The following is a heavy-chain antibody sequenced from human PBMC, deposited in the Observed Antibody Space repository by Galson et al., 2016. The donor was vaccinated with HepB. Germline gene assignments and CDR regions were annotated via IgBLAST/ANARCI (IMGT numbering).Heavy chain of an antibody. D-gene: IGHD3-10*01. V-gene: IGHV4-34*01. J-gene: IGHJ3*02. Sequence: ETLSLTCAVYGGSFSDSYWSWIRQPPGKGLEWIGEINHSGNTNYNPSLRSRVTISVDTSKNQFSLKLSSVTAADTAVYYCARGGRPRIWGQGTMVTVSS. CDR1: GGSFSDSY. CDR2: INHSGNT. CDR3: ARGGRPRI.